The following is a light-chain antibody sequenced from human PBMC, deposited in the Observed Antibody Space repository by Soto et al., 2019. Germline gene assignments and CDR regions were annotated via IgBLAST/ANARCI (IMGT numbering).Light chain of an antibody. CDR1: ETIATY. CDR3: QQSYIGPRT. V-gene: IGKV1-39*01. Sequence: DIQMTQSPSSLSASVGDRVTISCRASETIATYLNWYQQKPGRVPEVLIYGASRLQRGVPSRFTGSGYGTDFTLTISSLQPEDFGTYYCQQSYIGPRTFGPGTTVEIK. CDR2: GAS. J-gene: IGKJ2*01.